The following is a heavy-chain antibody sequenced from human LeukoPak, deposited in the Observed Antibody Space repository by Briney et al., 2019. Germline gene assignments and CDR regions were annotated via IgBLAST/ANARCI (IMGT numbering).Heavy chain of an antibody. D-gene: IGHD3-22*01. CDR3: AKDRGGYYDSSGTSGYYYGMDV. V-gene: IGHV3-9*01. CDR1: GFTFDDYA. J-gene: IGHJ6*02. CDR2: ISWNSGSI. Sequence: GGSLRLSCAASGFTFDDYAMHWVRQAPGKGLEGVSGISWNSGSIGYADSVKGRFTISRDNAKNSLYLQMDSLRAEDTALYYCAKDRGGYYDSSGTSGYYYGMDVWGQGTTVTVSS.